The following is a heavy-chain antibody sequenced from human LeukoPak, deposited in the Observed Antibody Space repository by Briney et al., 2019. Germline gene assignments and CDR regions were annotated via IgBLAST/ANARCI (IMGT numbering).Heavy chain of an antibody. V-gene: IGHV4-39*01. J-gene: IGHJ6*02. D-gene: IGHD4-17*01. CDR2: IYYSGST. Sequence: NSSETLSLTCTVSGGSISSSSYYWGWIRQPPGKGLEWIGSIYYSGSTYYNPSLKSRVTISVDTSKNQFSLKLSSVTAADTAVYYCARVALNLLRSYGRVPYGMDVWGQGTTVTVSS. CDR3: ARVALNLLRSYGRVPYGMDV. CDR1: GGSISSSSYY.